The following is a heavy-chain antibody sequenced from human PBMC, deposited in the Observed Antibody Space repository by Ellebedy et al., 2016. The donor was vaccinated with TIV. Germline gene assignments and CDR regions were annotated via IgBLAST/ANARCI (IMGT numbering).Heavy chain of an antibody. Sequence: SVKVSCXASGGTFSSYAISWVRQAPGQGLEWMGGIIPIFGTANYAQKFQGRVTITADESTSTAYMELSSLRSEYTAVYYCARGKVLGYCSSTSCYNWFDPWGQGTLVTVSS. J-gene: IGHJ5*02. D-gene: IGHD2-2*01. CDR1: GGTFSSYA. CDR3: ARGKVLGYCSSTSCYNWFDP. CDR2: IIPIFGTA. V-gene: IGHV1-69*13.